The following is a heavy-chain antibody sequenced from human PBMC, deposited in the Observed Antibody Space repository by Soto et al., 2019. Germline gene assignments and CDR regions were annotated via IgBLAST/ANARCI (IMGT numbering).Heavy chain of an antibody. D-gene: IGHD2-2*01. Sequence: SVKVSCKASGGTFSSYAISWVRQAPGQGLEWMGGIIPIFGTANYAQKFQGRVTITADESTSTAYMELSSLRSEDTAVYYCARDDIVVVPAAKYYYYYGMDVWGQGTTVTVSS. J-gene: IGHJ6*02. V-gene: IGHV1-69*13. CDR1: GGTFSSYA. CDR2: IIPIFGTA. CDR3: ARDDIVVVPAAKYYYYYGMDV.